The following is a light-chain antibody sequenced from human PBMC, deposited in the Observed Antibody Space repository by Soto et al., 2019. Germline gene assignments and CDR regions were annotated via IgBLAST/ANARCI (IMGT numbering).Light chain of an antibody. CDR2: GAS. J-gene: IGKJ1*01. CDR1: QSINAH. Sequence: EVVMTQSPATLSVSPGERVTLSCRASQSINAHLAWDQQKPGQAPRLLIHGASTRATGIPARFSGSGFGTDFMLTIISLQSEDFAVYYCQQYTSWLWTFGQGTKVEIQ. CDR3: QQYTSWLWT. V-gene: IGKV3-15*01.